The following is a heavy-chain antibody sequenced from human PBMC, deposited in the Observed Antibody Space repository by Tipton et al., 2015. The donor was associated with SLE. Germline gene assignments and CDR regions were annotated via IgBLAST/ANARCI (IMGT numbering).Heavy chain of an antibody. Sequence: TLSLTCAVYGGSFSGYYWSWIRQPPGKGLEWIGEINHSGSTNYNPSLKSRVTTSVDTSKNQFSLKLSSVTAADTAVYYCARGLISYYYYYMDVWGKGTTVTVSS. CDR2: INHSGST. J-gene: IGHJ6*03. V-gene: IGHV4-34*01. CDR3: ARGLISYYYYYMDV. CDR1: GGSFSGYY.